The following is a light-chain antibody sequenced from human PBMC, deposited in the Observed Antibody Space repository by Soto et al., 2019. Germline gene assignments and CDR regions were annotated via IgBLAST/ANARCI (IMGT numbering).Light chain of an antibody. CDR3: SSYTSSTTLYV. V-gene: IGLV2-14*01. CDR1: SSDVGGFNY. J-gene: IGLJ1*01. CDR2: EVS. Sequence: QSALTQPASVSGSPGQSITISCTGTSSDVGGFNYVSWHQQHPGKAPKVMIYEVSNRPSGVSNRFSGSKSGNTASLTIPGLQAEDESDYYCSSYTSSTTLYVFGTGTKLTVL.